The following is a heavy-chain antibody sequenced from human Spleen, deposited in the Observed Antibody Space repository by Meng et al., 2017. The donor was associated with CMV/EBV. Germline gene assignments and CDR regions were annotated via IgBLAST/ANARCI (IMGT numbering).Heavy chain of an antibody. CDR3: ARQSFGSGSYDI. D-gene: IGHD3-10*01. CDR2: VNPSGGAT. Sequence: SCKTSGHTFTNTYMPWVRQVPGQGPEWVGSVNPSGGATSFPQQFQGRVPLTRDTSTSTVHMELSRLTPDDTAVYYCARQSFGSGSYDIWGQGTLVTVSS. J-gene: IGHJ1*01. CDR1: GHTFTNTY. V-gene: IGHV1-46*01.